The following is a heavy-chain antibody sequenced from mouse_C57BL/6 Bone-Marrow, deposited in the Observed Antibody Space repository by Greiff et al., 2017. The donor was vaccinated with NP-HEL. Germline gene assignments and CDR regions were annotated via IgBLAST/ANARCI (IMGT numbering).Heavy chain of an antibody. J-gene: IGHJ2*01. CDR2: IRLKSDNYAT. CDR3: TKKTAQATEYFDY. Sequence: EVMLVESGGGLVQPGGSMKLSCVASGFTFSNYWMNWVRQSPEKGLEWVAQIRLKSDNYATHYAESVKGRFTISRDDSKSSVYLQMNNLRAEDTGIYYCTKKTAQATEYFDYWGQGTTLTVSS. CDR1: GFTFSNYW. V-gene: IGHV6-3*01. D-gene: IGHD3-2*02.